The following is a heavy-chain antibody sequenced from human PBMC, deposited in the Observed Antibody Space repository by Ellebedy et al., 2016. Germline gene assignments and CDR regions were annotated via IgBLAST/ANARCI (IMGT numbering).Heavy chain of an antibody. D-gene: IGHD3-10*01. CDR2: VNHSGSS. J-gene: IGHJ4*02. V-gene: IGHV4-34*01. Sequence: SETLSLXXAVYGESFSGYYWTWICQPPGKGLEWLGEVNHSGSSNYNPSLRSRVTISVDTSKNQFSLRLTSVTAADTAFYYCARAPPTSGTLFYWGQGTLVTVSS. CDR1: GESFSGYY. CDR3: ARAPPTSGTLFY.